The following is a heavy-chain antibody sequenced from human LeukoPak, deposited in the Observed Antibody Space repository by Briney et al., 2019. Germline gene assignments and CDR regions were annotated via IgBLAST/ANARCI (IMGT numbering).Heavy chain of an antibody. J-gene: IGHJ6*03. Sequence: GASVKVSCKASGYTFTTYYMHWLRQAPGQGLEWMGIINLSGGATTYAQKFQGRVTMTRDMSTSTVYMELSSLRSADTAVYYCARAGYSYGYDYYYYYMDVWGKGTTVTISS. CDR1: GYTFTTYY. CDR3: ARAGYSYGYDYYYYYMDV. CDR2: INLSGGAT. V-gene: IGHV1-46*01. D-gene: IGHD5-18*01.